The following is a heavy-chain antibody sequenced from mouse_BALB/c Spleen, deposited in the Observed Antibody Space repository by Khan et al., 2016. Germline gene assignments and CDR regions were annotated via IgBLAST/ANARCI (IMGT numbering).Heavy chain of an antibody. CDR1: GYTFTNYG. CDR2: INTYTGEP. Sequence: QIQLVQSGPELKKPGETVKISCKASGYTFTNYGMNWVKQAPGKGLKWMGWINTYTGEPTYADDFKGRFAFSLETSASTAYLQINNLKNEDMATYFCARGDYGLAMDYWGQGTSATVSS. V-gene: IGHV9-1*02. J-gene: IGHJ4*01. CDR3: ARGDYGLAMDY. D-gene: IGHD1-2*01.